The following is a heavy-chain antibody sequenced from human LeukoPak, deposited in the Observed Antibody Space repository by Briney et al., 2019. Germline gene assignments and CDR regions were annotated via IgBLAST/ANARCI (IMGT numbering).Heavy chain of an antibody. CDR3: ARGGQKNFDY. Sequence: GGSPRLSCAASGFTFSSYSMNWVRQAPGKGLEWVSSISSSSSYIYYADSVKGRFTISRDNAKNSLYLQMNSLRAEDTAVYYCARGGQKNFDYWGQGTLVTVSS. CDR2: ISSSSSYI. V-gene: IGHV3-21*01. CDR1: GFTFSSYS. J-gene: IGHJ4*02. D-gene: IGHD3/OR15-3a*01.